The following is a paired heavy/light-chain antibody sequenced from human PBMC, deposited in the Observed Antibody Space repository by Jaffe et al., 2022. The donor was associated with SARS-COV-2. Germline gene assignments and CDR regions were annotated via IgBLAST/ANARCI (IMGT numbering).Light chain of an antibody. CDR1: SSDVGSYNL. CDR2: EVS. Sequence: QSALTQPASVSGSPGQSITISCTGTSSDVGSYNLVSWYQQHPGKAPKLMIYEVSKRPSGVSNRFSGSKSGNTASLTISGLQAEDEADYYCCSYAGSSTYVVFGGGTKLTVL. CDR3: CSYAGSSTYVV. J-gene: IGLJ2*01. V-gene: IGLV2-23*02.
Heavy chain of an antibody. CDR2: IYWNDDK. V-gene: IGHV2-5*01. D-gene: IGHD6-19*01. Sequence: QITLKESGPTLVKPTQTLTLTCTFSGFSLSTSGVGVGWIRQPPGKALEWLALIYWNDDKRYSPSLKSRLTITKDTSKNQVVLTMTNMDPVDTATYYCAHSGIWYSSGWYGDYYYGMDVWGQGTTVTVSS. CDR1: GFSLSTSGVG. J-gene: IGHJ6*02. CDR3: AHSGIWYSSGWYGDYYYGMDV.